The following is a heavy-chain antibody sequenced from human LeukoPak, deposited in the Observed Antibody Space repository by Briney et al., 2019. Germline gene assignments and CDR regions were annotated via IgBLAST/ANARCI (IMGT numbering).Heavy chain of an antibody. J-gene: IGHJ4*02. CDR3: RISWLRVYFDY. CDR1: GGSISSGGYY. V-gene: IGHV4-30-2*01. CDR2: IYHSGST. Sequence: PSETLSLTCTVSGGSISSGGYYWSWIRQPPGKGLEWIGYIYHSGSTYYNPSLKSRVTISVDRSKNQFSLKLSSVTAADTAVYYCRISWLRVYFDYWGQGTLVTVSS. D-gene: IGHD3-9*01.